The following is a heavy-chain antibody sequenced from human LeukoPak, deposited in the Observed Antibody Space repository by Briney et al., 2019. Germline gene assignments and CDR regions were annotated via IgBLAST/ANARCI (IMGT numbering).Heavy chain of an antibody. CDR3: ARGSTVTAGAFGI. CDR2: FYYSGST. V-gene: IGHV4-59*01. J-gene: IGHJ3*02. CDR1: GGSLSSDY. Sequence: SETLSLTCTVSGGSLSSDYWSWIRQPPGEGLEWVGYFYYSGSTHYSPSLRSRVTISLDTSKNQFSLKLSSVTAADTALYYCARGSTVTAGAFGIWGQGTMVTVSS. D-gene: IGHD2-21*02.